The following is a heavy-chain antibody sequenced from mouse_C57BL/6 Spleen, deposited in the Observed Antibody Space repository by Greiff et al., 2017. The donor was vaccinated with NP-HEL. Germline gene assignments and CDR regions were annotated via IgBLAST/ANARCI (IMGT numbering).Heavy chain of an antibody. Sequence: VQLQQPGAELVKPGASVKMSCKASGYTFTSYWITWVKQRPGQGLEWIGDIYPGSGSTNYNEKFKSKATLTVDTSSSTAYMQLSSLTSEDSAVYYCARGGAVVAPYAMDYWGQGTSVTVSS. V-gene: IGHV1-55*01. D-gene: IGHD1-1*01. CDR3: ARGGAVVAPYAMDY. J-gene: IGHJ4*01. CDR2: IYPGSGST. CDR1: GYTFTSYW.